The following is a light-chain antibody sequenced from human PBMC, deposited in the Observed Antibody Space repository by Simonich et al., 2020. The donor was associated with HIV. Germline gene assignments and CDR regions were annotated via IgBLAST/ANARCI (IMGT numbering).Light chain of an antibody. V-gene: IGKV3-15*01. J-gene: IGKJ3*01. CDR1: QSISSS. CDR2: GAS. CDR3: QHYNNGPLT. Sequence: EIVMMQSPATLSVSPGERATLSCRASQSISSSLACDQQKPCQAPRLLIYGASTRATGIPARFSGSGSGPEFTLTISSMQSEDFADYYCQHYNNGPLTFGPGTKVDIK.